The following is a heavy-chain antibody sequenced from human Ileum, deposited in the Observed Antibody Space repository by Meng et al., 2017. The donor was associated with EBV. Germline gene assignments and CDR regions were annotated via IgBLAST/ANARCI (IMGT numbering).Heavy chain of an antibody. CDR2: IYWDDDK. V-gene: IGHV2-5*02. CDR3: ARRSFAAGSPDY. J-gene: IGHJ4*02. CDR1: GFSLNTGGMA. D-gene: IGHD3-10*01. Sequence: QITFNESGPTLVKPTQTLKLTCTFSGFSLNTGGMAVSWIRQPPGKALEWLALIYWDDDKRYSPSLKTRLTITKDTSKNQVVLTMTNMDPVDTATYYCARRSFAAGSPDYWGQGTLVTVSS.